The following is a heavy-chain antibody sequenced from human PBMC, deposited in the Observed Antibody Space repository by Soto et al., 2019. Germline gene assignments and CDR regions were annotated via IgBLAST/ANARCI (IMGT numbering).Heavy chain of an antibody. J-gene: IGHJ4*02. CDR2: ASGSGSGT. Sequence: LRLSCAASGFTFSDFAMAWVRQAPGKGLEWVSSASGSGSGTYYADSVKGRFTISRDNSKNTLFLRMTNPRAGDTALYFCAKGRPGVAAAPDYWGQGTLVTVSS. CDR1: GFTFSDFA. CDR3: AKGRPGVAAAPDY. V-gene: IGHV3-23*01. D-gene: IGHD2-21*01.